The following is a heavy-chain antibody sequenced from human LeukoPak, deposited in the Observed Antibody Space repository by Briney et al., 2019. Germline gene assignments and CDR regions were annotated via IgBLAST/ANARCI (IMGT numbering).Heavy chain of an antibody. J-gene: IGHJ4*02. D-gene: IGHD2-2*01. CDR1: GGFVSSADSH. CDR2: ISYSGST. CDR3: VRVRTGTSCYDY. V-gene: IGHV4-30-4*02. Sequence: PSETLSLTCTVSGGFVSSADSHWSWIRQPPGKGLEWIGYISYSGSTSYNPSLRSRVIISLDTSQNQFSLKLNSVTAADTAVYYGVRVRTGTSCYDYWGQGTLVTVSS.